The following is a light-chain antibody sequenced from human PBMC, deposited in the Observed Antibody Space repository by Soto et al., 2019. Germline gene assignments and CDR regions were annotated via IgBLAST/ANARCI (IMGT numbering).Light chain of an antibody. CDR1: SSDVGGYNY. CDR2: EVS. Sequence: QSALTQPASVSGSPGQSITISCTGTSSDVGGYNYVSWYQQHPGKGPKLMIYEVSNRPSGVSNRLSGSKSGNTATLTISGLQAEDEADYYCSSYTSTTTRVFGTGTKVTLL. J-gene: IGLJ1*01. CDR3: SSYTSTTTRV. V-gene: IGLV2-14*03.